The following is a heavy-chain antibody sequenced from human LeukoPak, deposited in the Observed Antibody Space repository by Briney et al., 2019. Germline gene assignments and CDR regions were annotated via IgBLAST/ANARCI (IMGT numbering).Heavy chain of an antibody. Sequence: GGSLRHSCALSGFTFTIYVMSWVRPAPGRGVEWVSAISSSGGSTYYADSVKGRFTISRDKYKNTLYLQMNSLRAEDTSVYYCAKWMKVTVTTLFDFWGQGTLVTVSS. CDR3: AKWMKVTVTTLFDF. V-gene: IGHV3-23*01. D-gene: IGHD4-17*01. J-gene: IGHJ4*02. CDR1: GFTFTIYV. CDR2: ISSSGGST.